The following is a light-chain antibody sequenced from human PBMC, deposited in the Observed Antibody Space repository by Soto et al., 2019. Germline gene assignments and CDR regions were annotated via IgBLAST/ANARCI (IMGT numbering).Light chain of an antibody. CDR3: QQRSNWSIT. Sequence: EIVLTQSPATLSLSPGSRATLSCRASQSVSSYLAWYQQKPGQAPRLLIYDASNRATGIPARFSGSGSGTDFTPTISSLEPEDFAVYYCQQRSNWSITFGQGTRLEIK. CDR2: DAS. V-gene: IGKV3-11*01. CDR1: QSVSSY. J-gene: IGKJ5*01.